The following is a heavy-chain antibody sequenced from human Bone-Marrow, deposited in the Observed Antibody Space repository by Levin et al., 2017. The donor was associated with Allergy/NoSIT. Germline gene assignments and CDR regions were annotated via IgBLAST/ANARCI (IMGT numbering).Heavy chain of an antibody. CDR1: GFSFSSAW. Sequence: GGSLRLSCAASGFSFSSAWMSWVRQAPGKGLEWIGRIKSEADGGTSDFAASVRGRFSMSRDDSQNSVFLHMTGLNTEDTGVYYCTTDTAPRQYYHDTNGYHYWIDYWSQGTLVSVSA. J-gene: IGHJ4*02. D-gene: IGHD3-22*01. V-gene: IGHV3-15*01. CDR2: IKSEADGGTS. CDR3: TTDTAPRQYYHDTNGYHYWIDY.